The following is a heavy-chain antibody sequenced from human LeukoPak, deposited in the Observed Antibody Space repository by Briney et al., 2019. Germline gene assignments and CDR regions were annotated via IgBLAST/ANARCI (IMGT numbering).Heavy chain of an antibody. CDR3: ARTESISEWLDDY. V-gene: IGHV1-18*04. CDR1: GYTFTGYY. J-gene: IGHJ4*02. D-gene: IGHD3-3*01. Sequence: GASVKVSCKASGYTFTGYYMHWVRQAPGQGLEWMGWISAYNGNTNYAQKLQGRVTMTTDTSTSTAYMELRSLRSDDTAVYYCARTESISEWLDDYWGQGTLVTVSS. CDR2: ISAYNGNT.